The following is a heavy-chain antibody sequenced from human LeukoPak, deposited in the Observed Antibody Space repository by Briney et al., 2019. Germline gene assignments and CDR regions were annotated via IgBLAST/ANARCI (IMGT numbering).Heavy chain of an antibody. CDR3: AESGYSYGSPFFDY. CDR1: FSGXY. D-gene: IGHD5-18*01. V-gene: IGHV4-34*01. CDR2: INHSGST. Sequence: FSGXYWSWIRQPPGKGLEWIGEINHSGSTNYNPSLKSRVTISVDTSKNQFSLKLSSVTAADTAVYYCAESGYSYGSPFFDYWGQGTLVTVSS. J-gene: IGHJ4*02.